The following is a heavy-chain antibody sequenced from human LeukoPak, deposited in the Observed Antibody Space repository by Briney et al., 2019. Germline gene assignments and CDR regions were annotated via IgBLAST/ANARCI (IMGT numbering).Heavy chain of an antibody. CDR3: AKSGVLVWFRGKTYYFDY. Sequence: GGSLRLSCAASGFTFSSYAMSWVRQAPGKGLEWVSAICCSGGSTYYADSVKGRFTISRDNSKNTLYLQMNSLRAEDTAVYYCAKSGVLVWFRGKTYYFDYWGQGTLVTVSS. CDR2: ICCSGGST. CDR1: GFTFSSYA. V-gene: IGHV3-23*01. D-gene: IGHD3-10*01. J-gene: IGHJ4*02.